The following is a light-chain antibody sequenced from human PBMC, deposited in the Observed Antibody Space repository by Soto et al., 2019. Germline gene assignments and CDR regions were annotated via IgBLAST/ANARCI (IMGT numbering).Light chain of an antibody. V-gene: IGLV2-23*02. CDR3: CSYAGSSTYV. J-gene: IGLJ1*01. CDR1: SSDVGSYNL. CDR2: EVS. Sequence: QSVLTQPASVSGSPGQSITISCTGTSSDVGSYNLVSWYQQRPGKAPKVMIYEVSKRPSGVSNRFSGSKFGNTASLTISGLQADDEADYYCCSYAGSSTYVFGTGTKVTVL.